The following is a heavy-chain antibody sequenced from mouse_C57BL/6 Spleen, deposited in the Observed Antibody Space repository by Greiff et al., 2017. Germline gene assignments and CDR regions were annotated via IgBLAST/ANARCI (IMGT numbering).Heavy chain of an antibody. Sequence: VQLQQSGAELMKPGASVKLSCTATGYTFTGYWIEWVKQRPGHGLEWIGEILPGSGSTNYNEKFKGKATFTADTTSNTPYMQLSSLTTEDSAIYYCATGGYIGAMDYWGQGTSVTVSS. CDR3: ATGGYIGAMDY. CDR2: ILPGSGST. V-gene: IGHV1-9*01. J-gene: IGHJ4*01. D-gene: IGHD3-2*02. CDR1: GYTFTGYW.